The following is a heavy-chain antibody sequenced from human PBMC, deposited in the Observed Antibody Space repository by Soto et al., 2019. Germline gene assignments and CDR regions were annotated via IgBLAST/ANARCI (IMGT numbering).Heavy chain of an antibody. D-gene: IGHD3-9*01. Sequence: ASVKVSCKASGYTFTSYGISWVRQAPGQGLEWMGWISAYNGNTNYAQKLQGRVTMTTDTSTSTAYMELRSLRSDDTAVYYCAIDPTPSYDILTGYYYYFDYWGQGTLVTVSS. CDR3: AIDPTPSYDILTGYYYYFDY. CDR1: GYTFTSYG. CDR2: ISAYNGNT. V-gene: IGHV1-18*01. J-gene: IGHJ4*02.